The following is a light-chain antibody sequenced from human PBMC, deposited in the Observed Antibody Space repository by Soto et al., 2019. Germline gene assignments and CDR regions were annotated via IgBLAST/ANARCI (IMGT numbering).Light chain of an antibody. CDR3: QQRSNWLIT. CDR2: DAS. Sequence: EIVLTQSPGTLSLSPGERATLSCRASQSVSSSYLAWFQQTPGQAPRLLIYDASNRATGIPARFSGSGSGTDFTLTISSLEPEDFAVYYCQQRSNWLITFGQGTRLEIK. V-gene: IGKV3-11*01. J-gene: IGKJ5*01. CDR1: QSVSSSY.